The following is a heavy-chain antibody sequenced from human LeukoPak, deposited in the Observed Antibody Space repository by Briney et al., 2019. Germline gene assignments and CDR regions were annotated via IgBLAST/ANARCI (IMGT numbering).Heavy chain of an antibody. CDR1: GFTFSTYA. CDR3: ARDRGYDILTGYSDY. D-gene: IGHD3-9*01. CDR2: ISSNGGST. J-gene: IGHJ4*02. Sequence: GGSLRLSCAASGFTFSTYAMHWVRQAPGKGLEYVSAISSNGGSTYYANSVKGRFTISRDSSKNTLYLQMGSLRPEDMAVYYCARDRGYDILTGYSDYWGQGTLVTVSS. V-gene: IGHV3-64*01.